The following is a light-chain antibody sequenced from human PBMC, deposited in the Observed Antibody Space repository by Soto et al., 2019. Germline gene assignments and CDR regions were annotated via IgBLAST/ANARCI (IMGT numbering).Light chain of an antibody. CDR3: SSYTSSTTIGVV. CDR1: SSDVGGYNY. CDR2: DVS. V-gene: IGLV2-14*03. J-gene: IGLJ2*01. Sequence: QSVLTQPASVSGSPGQSITISCTGTSSDVGGYNYVSWYQQHPGKAPKLMIYDVSYRPSGVSNRFSGSKSGNTASLTISGVQAEDEADYYCSSYTSSTTIGVVFGGGTKVTVL.